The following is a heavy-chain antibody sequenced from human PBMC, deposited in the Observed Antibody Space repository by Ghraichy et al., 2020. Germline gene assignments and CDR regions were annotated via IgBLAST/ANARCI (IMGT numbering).Heavy chain of an antibody. D-gene: IGHD4-17*01. CDR2: ISYDGSNK. Sequence: GALRLSCAASGFTFSSYAMHWVRQAPGKGLEWVAVISYDGSNKYYADSVKGRFTISRDNSKNTLYLQMNSLRAEDTAVYYCARAGLGYGDPLYYYYGMDVWGQGTTVTVSS. V-gene: IGHV3-30-3*01. CDR3: ARAGLGYGDPLYYYYGMDV. CDR1: GFTFSSYA. J-gene: IGHJ6*02.